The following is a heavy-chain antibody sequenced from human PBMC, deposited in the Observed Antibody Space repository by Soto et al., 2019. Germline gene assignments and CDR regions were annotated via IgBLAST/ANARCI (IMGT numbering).Heavy chain of an antibody. D-gene: IGHD1-26*01. Sequence: ASVKVSCKASGYTFTSYGISWVRQAPGQGLEWMGWISAYNGNTNYAQKLQGRVAMTTDTSTSTAYMELRSLRSDDTAVYYCARDYYPVWSLAYYYAMDVWGQGTTVTVSS. CDR3: ARDYYPVWSLAYYYAMDV. CDR1: GYTFTSYG. V-gene: IGHV1-18*01. CDR2: ISAYNGNT. J-gene: IGHJ6*02.